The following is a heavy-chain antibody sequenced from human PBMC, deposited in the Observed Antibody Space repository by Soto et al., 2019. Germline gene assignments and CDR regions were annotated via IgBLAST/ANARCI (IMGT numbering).Heavy chain of an antibody. D-gene: IGHD4-17*01. CDR3: ARDADPYGDHAWKPVLRNNWFDT. CDR2: IWYDGSKE. V-gene: IGHV3-33*01. J-gene: IGHJ5*02. CDR1: GFTFNNFG. Sequence: QVQLVESGGGVVQPGRSLRLSCGASGFTFNNFGMHWVRQAPGKGLEWVAVIWYDGSKEYYVDSVKGRFTISRDNSENTLYLQMNDVTVEDTAMYLCARDADPYGDHAWKPVLRNNWFDTWGQGVLVTVSS.